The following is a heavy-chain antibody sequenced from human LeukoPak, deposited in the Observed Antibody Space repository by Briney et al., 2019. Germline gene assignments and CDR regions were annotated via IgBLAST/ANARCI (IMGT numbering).Heavy chain of an antibody. CDR1: GFTFSRYW. CDR3: VRRYYEYNVYDRHFDF. J-gene: IGHJ4*02. V-gene: IGHV3-74*03. Sequence: PGESLRLSCAASGFTFSRYWMHWVRQAPGKGLVWVSHISDDGSITTYAYSVQGRFTISRDNAQSKVFLHMNSLSVDHPAVYFCVRRYYEYNVYDRHFDFWGQGLLVSVFS. CDR2: ISDDGSIT. D-gene: IGHD5/OR15-5a*01.